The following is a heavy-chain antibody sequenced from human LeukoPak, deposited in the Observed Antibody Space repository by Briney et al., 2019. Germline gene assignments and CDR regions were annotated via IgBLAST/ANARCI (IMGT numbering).Heavy chain of an antibody. Sequence: GGSLRLSCAASGFTFSHFWMIWVRQAPGKGLEWVANINQRGNEKYYVDSVKGRFTISRDNAKNSVDLQMNNLSAEDTAIYYCARVWREGVAASTYYFDYWGQGTLVTVSS. CDR1: GFTFSHFW. CDR3: ARVWREGVAASTYYFDY. CDR2: INQRGNEK. J-gene: IGHJ4*02. V-gene: IGHV3-7*03. D-gene: IGHD2-15*01.